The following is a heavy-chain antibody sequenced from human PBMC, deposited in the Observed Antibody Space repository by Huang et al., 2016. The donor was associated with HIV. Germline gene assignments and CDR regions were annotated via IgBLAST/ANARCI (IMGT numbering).Heavy chain of an antibody. V-gene: IGHV1-8*02. D-gene: IGHD4-17*01. CDR2: MNPNTGNT. Sequence: QVHLVQSGAEVKKPGASVKVSCKGSGYTFTNYDINGVREAPGRGLEWMGGMNPNTGNTGFAQRFQGRVTMTRKTSITTAYMELTSLTSEDTAVYYCARSAYGDLDYWGLGTLVIVSS. J-gene: IGHJ4*02. CDR3: ARSAYGDLDY. CDR1: GYTFTNYD.